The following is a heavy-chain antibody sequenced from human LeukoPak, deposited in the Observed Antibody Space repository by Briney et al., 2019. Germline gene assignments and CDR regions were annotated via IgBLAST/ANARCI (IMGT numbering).Heavy chain of an antibody. Sequence: GGSLRLSCAASGFTVSSIYMSWVRQAPGKGLEWVSVIYGGSTTFYADSVKGRFTISRGNSKNTLDLQMNSLRAEDTAVYYCARDHYSGGMGVWGQGTAVTVSS. D-gene: IGHD2-15*01. V-gene: IGHV3-66*01. CDR2: IYGGSTT. CDR1: GFTVSSIY. J-gene: IGHJ6*02. CDR3: ARDHYSGGMGV.